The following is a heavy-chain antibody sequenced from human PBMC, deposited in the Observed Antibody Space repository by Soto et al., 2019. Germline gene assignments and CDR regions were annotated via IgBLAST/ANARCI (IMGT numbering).Heavy chain of an antibody. J-gene: IGHJ3*02. CDR1: GGSISSYY. Sequence: SETLSLTCTVSGGSISSYYWSWIRQPPGKGLEWIGYIYYSGSTNYNPSLKSRVTISVDTSKNQFSLKLSSVTAADTAVYYCARVMTTVTNAFDIWGQGTMVTVSS. V-gene: IGHV4-59*01. CDR2: IYYSGST. CDR3: ARVMTTVTNAFDI. D-gene: IGHD4-17*01.